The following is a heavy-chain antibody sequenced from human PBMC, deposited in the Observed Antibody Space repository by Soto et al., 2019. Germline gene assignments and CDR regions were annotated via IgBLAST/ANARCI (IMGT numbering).Heavy chain of an antibody. CDR3: ARAHYGDYGYGMDV. Sequence: SETLSLTCDVSGDTISTGGYTWAWIRQPPGKALEWIGYIYHSGTTYYNPSLKSRVTISVDRSKNQFSLKLSSVTAADTAVYYCARAHYGDYGYGMDVWGQGTTVTVSS. CDR2: IYHSGTT. D-gene: IGHD4-17*01. V-gene: IGHV4-30-2*01. J-gene: IGHJ6*02. CDR1: GDTISTGGYT.